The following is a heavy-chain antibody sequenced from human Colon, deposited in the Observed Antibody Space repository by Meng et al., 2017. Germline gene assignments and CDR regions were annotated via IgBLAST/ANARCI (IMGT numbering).Heavy chain of an antibody. D-gene: IGHD1-14*01. V-gene: IGHV4-61*01. CDR1: GGSVSSGTYY. Sequence: QVQLRESGAGLVRPSETLSLTCTVSGGSVSSGTYYWSWIRQPPGKGLEWIGCIYYSGTTNYNPSLKSRVTISVDTSKNQFSLKLSSVTPADTAVYFCARDRVPGKYWGQGTLVTVSS. CDR3: ARDRVPGKY. CDR2: IYYSGTT. J-gene: IGHJ4*02.